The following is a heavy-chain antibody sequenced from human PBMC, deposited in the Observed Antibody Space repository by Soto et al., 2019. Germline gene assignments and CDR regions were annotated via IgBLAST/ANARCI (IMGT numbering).Heavy chain of an antibody. V-gene: IGHV1-8*01. D-gene: IGHD6-19*01. CDR3: ARVARQWLVRP. Sequence: QVQLVQSGAEVKNPGASVKVSFKASGYTFTSYDINCVRQATGQGLEWMGWMNPNSGNTVYAQKFQGRVTMTRNTSISTAYMELSSLRSEDTAVYYCARVARQWLVRPWGQGTLVTVSS. CDR1: GYTFTSYD. J-gene: IGHJ4*02. CDR2: MNPNSGNT.